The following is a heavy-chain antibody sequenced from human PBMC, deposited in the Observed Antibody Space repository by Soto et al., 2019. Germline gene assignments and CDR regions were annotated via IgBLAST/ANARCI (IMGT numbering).Heavy chain of an antibody. Sequence: ASVKVSCKASGYTFTGYYMHWVRQAPGQGLEWMGWINPNSGGTNYAQKFQGRVTMTRDTSISTAYMELSRLRSDDTAVYYCASSSSETGITMVRGVIRPNAFDIWGQGTMVTVSS. D-gene: IGHD3-10*01. CDR1: GYTFTGYY. V-gene: IGHV1-2*02. CDR2: INPNSGGT. CDR3: ASSSSETGITMVRGVIRPNAFDI. J-gene: IGHJ3*02.